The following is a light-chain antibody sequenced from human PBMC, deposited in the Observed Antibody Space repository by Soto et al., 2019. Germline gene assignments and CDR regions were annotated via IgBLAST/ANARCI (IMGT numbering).Light chain of an antibody. CDR3: ATWDDSLNAAV. J-gene: IGLJ7*01. Sequence: QSVLTQPPSLSGTPGQRVTISCSGSTSNIAGNTVHWYQHLPETAPKLLIYIDDQRPSGVPDRFSGSKSGTSASLAISGLQSEDEADYYCATWDDSLNAAVFGGGTKLT. V-gene: IGLV1-44*01. CDR2: IDD. CDR1: TSNIAGNT.